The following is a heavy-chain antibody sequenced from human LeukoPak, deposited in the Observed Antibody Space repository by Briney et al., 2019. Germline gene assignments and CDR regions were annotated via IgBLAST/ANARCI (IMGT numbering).Heavy chain of an antibody. J-gene: IGHJ4*02. CDR2: IYYSGST. Sequence: SETLSLTCSVSVASISSYYWSWIRQPPGKGLEWIGYIYYSGSTNYNPSLKSRVTISLDTSKNQFSLKMTSVTAADTAVYYCARGRGYSYGSIGYWGQGTLVTVSS. D-gene: IGHD5-18*01. CDR3: ARGRGYSYGSIGY. V-gene: IGHV4-59*08. CDR1: VASISSYY.